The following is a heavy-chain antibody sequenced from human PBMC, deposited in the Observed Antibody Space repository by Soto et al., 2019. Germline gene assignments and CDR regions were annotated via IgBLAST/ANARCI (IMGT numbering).Heavy chain of an antibody. CDR2: LYYSGST. J-gene: IGHJ4*02. Sequence: PSETLSLTCTVSDVSISSYYWSWIRQSPGKGLEWIAYLYYSGSTNYNPSHKSRVTISVDTSKNQFSLKLSSVTAADTAVYYCARGIRFLEWLSPYYFDYWGQGTLVTVSS. V-gene: IGHV4-59*01. CDR3: ARGIRFLEWLSPYYFDY. D-gene: IGHD3-3*01. CDR1: DVSISSYY.